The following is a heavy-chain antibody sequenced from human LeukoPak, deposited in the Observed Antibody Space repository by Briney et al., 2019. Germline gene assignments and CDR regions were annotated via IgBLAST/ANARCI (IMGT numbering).Heavy chain of an antibody. V-gene: IGHV3-33*01. Sequence: YPGRSLRLSCAASGFTFSSYGMHWVRQAPGKGLEWVAVIWYDGSNKYYADSVKGRFTISRDNSKNTLCLQMNSLRAEDTAVYYCARDLVAAAGLYYYYYYGMDVWGQGTTVTVSS. CDR3: ARDLVAAAGLYYYYYYGMDV. CDR1: GFTFSSYG. CDR2: IWYDGSNK. J-gene: IGHJ6*02. D-gene: IGHD6-13*01.